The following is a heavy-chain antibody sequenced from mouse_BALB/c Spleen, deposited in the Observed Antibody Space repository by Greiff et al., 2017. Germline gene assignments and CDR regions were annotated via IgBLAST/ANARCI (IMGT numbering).Heavy chain of an antibody. Sequence: EVKLQESGGGLVKPGGSLKLSCAASGFAFSSYDMSWVRQTPEKRLEWVAYISSGGGSTYYPDTVKGRFTISRDNAKNTLYLQMSSLKSEDTAMYYCAREGDRGYDYDEKNAMDYWGQGTSVTVSS. D-gene: IGHD2-4*01. V-gene: IGHV5-12-1*01. CDR2: ISSGGGST. CDR3: AREGDRGYDYDEKNAMDY. CDR1: GFAFSSYD. J-gene: IGHJ4*01.